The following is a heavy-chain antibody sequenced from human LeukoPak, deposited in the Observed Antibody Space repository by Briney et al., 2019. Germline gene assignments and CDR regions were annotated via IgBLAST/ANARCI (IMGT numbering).Heavy chain of an antibody. CDR3: AREPRREYSSSSARTPYYFDY. J-gene: IGHJ4*02. V-gene: IGHV3-21*01. D-gene: IGHD6-6*01. CDR1: GFTFSSYS. Sequence: GGSLRLSCAAFGFTFSSYSMNWVRQAPGKGLEWVSSISSSSSYIYYADSVKGRFTISRDNAKNSLYLQMNSLRAEDTAVYYCAREPRREYSSSSARTPYYFDYWGQGTLVTVSS. CDR2: ISSSSSYI.